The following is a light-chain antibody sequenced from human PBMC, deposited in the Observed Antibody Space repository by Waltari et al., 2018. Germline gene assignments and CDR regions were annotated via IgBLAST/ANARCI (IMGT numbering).Light chain of an antibody. J-gene: IGKJ4*01. CDR1: QTINNNF. V-gene: IGKV3-20*01. CDR2: GAS. CDR3: QQYDGSILT. Sequence: IVLTQAPDTLSLSPGQRATLSPRASQTINNNFLVRYQQKPGQAPRLLIHGASSRATGFPDRFSGSGSGTDFTLTISRLEPEDVAVYYCQQYDGSILTFGGGTKVEI.